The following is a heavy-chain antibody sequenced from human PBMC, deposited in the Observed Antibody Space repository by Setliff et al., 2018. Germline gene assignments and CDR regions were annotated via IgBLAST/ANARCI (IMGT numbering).Heavy chain of an antibody. CDR2: LYYNGTT. J-gene: IGHJ4*02. CDR3: ASTPRRGLDIRTRVGAFDS. Sequence: SETLSLTCTVSGVSIRSYYWSWIRQSPGKGLEWIGYLYYNGTTRFGPSLKSRATISLDTSRNQFSLRLTSVTAADTAVYYCASTPRRGLDIRTRVGAFDSWGQGTVVTVSS. V-gene: IGHV4-59*01. CDR1: GVSIRSYY. D-gene: IGHD1-26*01.